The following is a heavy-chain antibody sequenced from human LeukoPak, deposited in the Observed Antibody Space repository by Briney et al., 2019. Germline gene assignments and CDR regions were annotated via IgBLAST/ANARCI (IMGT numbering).Heavy chain of an antibody. CDR3: AKWGDYDVLTGYYVSDY. CDR1: GFTFSNYA. J-gene: IGHJ4*02. D-gene: IGHD3-9*01. V-gene: IGHV3-23*01. CDR2: ITGSGSGI. Sequence: GASLRISCAASGFTFSNYAMSWVRQAPGKGLEWVSAITGSGSGIYYADSMKSRFTISRDNSKNTLYLQINSLRAEDTAVYYCAKWGDYDVLTGYYVSDYWGQGTLVTVSS.